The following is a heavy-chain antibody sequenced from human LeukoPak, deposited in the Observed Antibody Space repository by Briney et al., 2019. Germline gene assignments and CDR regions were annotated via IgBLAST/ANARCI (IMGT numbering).Heavy chain of an antibody. V-gene: IGHV3-53*01. J-gene: IGHJ4*02. CDR2: IYSSGST. CDR1: GFPVSSNY. D-gene: IGHD4-17*01. Sequence: GGSLRLSFAASGFPVSSNYMNWVRQAPGKGLEWVSVIYSSGSTSYADSVKGRFTIARDNSKNTLYLQTNSLRAEDTAVYYCAGGAVTRDFDYWGQGTLVTVSS. CDR3: AGGAVTRDFDY.